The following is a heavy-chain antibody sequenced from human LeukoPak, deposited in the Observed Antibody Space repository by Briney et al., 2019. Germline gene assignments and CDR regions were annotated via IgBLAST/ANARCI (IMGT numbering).Heavy chain of an antibody. Sequence: GASVKVSCKASGYTFTSYAISWVRQAPGQGLEWMGGIIPIFGTANYAQKFQGRVTITADESTSTAYMELSSLRSEDTAVYYCARGARDGDYDDYFDYWGQGTLVTVSS. CDR1: GYTFTSYA. CDR3: ARGARDGDYDDYFDY. D-gene: IGHD4-17*01. CDR2: IIPIFGTA. J-gene: IGHJ4*02. V-gene: IGHV1-69*13.